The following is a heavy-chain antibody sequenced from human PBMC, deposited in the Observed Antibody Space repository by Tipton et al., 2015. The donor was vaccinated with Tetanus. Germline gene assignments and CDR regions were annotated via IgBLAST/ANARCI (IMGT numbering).Heavy chain of an antibody. J-gene: IGHJ4*02. Sequence: TLSLTCAVSGYSIGSDYYWGWVRQPPGRGLEWIGSIYRSGFTYYNPSRKSRVAISMDTSKNQFSRELTFVTAADTAVYYCARVGFTIRWRLDFWGQGTLVTVSS. CDR2: IYRSGFT. D-gene: IGHD3-3*02. CDR3: ARVGFTIRWRLDF. CDR1: GYSIGSDYY. V-gene: IGHV4-38-2*01.